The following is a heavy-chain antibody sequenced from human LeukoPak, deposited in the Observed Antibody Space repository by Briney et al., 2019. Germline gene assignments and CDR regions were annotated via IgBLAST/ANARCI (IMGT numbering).Heavy chain of an antibody. D-gene: IGHD2-2*02. V-gene: IGHV3-11*04. CDR3: ARDRDGYCSSTSCYTIDY. J-gene: IGHJ4*02. CDR2: ISSSGSTI. CDR1: GFTFSDYY. Sequence: GSLRLSCAASGFTFSDYYMSWIRPAPGKGLEWVSYISSSGSTIYYADSVKGRFTISRDNAKNSLYLQRNSLRAEDTAVYYCARDRDGYCSSTSCYTIDYWGQGTLVTVSS.